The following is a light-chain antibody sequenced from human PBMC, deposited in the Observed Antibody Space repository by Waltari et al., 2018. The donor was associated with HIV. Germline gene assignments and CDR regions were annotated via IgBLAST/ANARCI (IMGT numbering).Light chain of an antibody. V-gene: IGLV2-14*03. J-gene: IGLJ3*02. CDR3: TSYTTSDTLR. CDR2: EVS. Sequence: QSVLTQPASVSGSPGQSVTISCTGTSSDFGFDNYVSWYQQYPGKAPTLIIYEVSSRPSGVSDRFSGSKSGNTASRTSSGLQNEDEADYFCTSYTTSDTLRFGGGTKVTVL. CDR1: SSDFGFDNY.